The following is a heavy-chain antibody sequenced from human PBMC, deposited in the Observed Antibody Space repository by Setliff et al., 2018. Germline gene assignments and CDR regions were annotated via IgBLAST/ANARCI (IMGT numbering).Heavy chain of an antibody. J-gene: IGHJ6*03. CDR3: ARVRDCSGGICHRGFHHYMDV. CDR2: TIPMFGTT. CDR1: GATFSSHG. Sequence: SVKVSCKASGATFSSHGISWVRQAPGQGLEWMGGTIPMFGTTEYAQKFQGRLTIITDESTNTAFMQLSSLRSEDTAVYYCARVRDCSGGICHRGFHHYMDVWGKGTTVTVSS. D-gene: IGHD2-15*01. V-gene: IGHV1-69*05.